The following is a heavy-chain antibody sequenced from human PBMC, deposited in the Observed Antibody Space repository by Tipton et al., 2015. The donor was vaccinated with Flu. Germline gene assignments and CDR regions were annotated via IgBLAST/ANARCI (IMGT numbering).Heavy chain of an antibody. V-gene: IGHV4-39*07. CDR2: IFHSGNM. J-gene: IGHJ6*02. D-gene: IGHD6-25*01. CDR1: GDSIRSGDYY. Sequence: TLSLTCTVSGDSIRSGDYYWGWVRQPPGKGLEWIGNIFHSGNMYRNPSLKSRVTISVDTSKNHFSLKMTSVTAADTAVYYCARVSSRLYFAMDVWGQGTTVTVPS. CDR3: ARVSSRLYFAMDV.